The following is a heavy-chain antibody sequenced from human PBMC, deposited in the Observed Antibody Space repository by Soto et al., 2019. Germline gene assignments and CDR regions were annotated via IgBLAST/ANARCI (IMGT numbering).Heavy chain of an antibody. V-gene: IGHV3-33*01. Sequence: QVQLVESGGGVVQPGRSLRLACAASGFTFSSYGMHWVRQAPGKGLEWVAVLWYDGSTKYYADSVKGRFTISRDTSKNTLYLQMNSLRAEDTSVYFCARGQFGGYNYGAPAAWGQGTLVTVSS. CDR2: LWYDGSTK. CDR3: ARGQFGGYNYGAPAA. CDR1: GFTFSSYG. D-gene: IGHD5-18*01. J-gene: IGHJ5*02.